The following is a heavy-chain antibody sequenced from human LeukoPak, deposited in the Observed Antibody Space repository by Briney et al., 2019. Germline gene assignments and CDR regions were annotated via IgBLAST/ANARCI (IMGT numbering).Heavy chain of an antibody. CDR2: INPSGGST. CDR3: ARDPPVYDNYYYYMDV. V-gene: IGHV1-46*01. J-gene: IGHJ6*03. D-gene: IGHD5/OR15-5a*01. Sequence: ASVKVSCKASGYTFTSYYMHWVRQAPGQGLEWMGIINPSGGSTSYAQKFQGRVTMTRDMSTSTVYMELSSLRSEDTAVYYCARDPPVYDNYYYYMDVWGKGTTVTVSS. CDR1: GYTFTSYY.